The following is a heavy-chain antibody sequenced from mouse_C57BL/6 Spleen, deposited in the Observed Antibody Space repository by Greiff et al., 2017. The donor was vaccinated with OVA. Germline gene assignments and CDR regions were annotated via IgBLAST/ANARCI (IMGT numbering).Heavy chain of an antibody. CDR3: AREGAGAWFAY. Sequence: QVQLQQPGAELVMPGASVKLSCKASGYTFTSYWMHWVKQRPGQGLEWIGEIDPSDSYTNYNQKFKGKSTLTVDKSSSTAYMQLSSLTSEDSAVYYCAREGAGAWFAYWGQGTLVTVSA. CDR2: IDPSDSYT. D-gene: IGHD3-3*01. CDR1: GYTFTSYW. V-gene: IGHV1-69*01. J-gene: IGHJ3*01.